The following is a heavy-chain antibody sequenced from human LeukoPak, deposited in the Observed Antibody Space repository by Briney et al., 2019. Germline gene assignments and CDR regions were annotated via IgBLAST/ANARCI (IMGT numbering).Heavy chain of an antibody. CDR3: ARDWCVGQYYYGSGSYYY. CDR1: GFTFSNYG. CDR2: VSAYNGNT. V-gene: IGHV1-18*01. J-gene: IGHJ4*02. D-gene: IGHD3-10*01. Sequence: ASVRVSCKASGFTFSNYGISWVRQAPGQGLEWMGWVSAYNGNTNYAQRVQDRVTMTTDTSTSTAYMELRSLRSDDTAVYYCARDWCVGQYYYGSGSYYYWGQGTLVTVSS.